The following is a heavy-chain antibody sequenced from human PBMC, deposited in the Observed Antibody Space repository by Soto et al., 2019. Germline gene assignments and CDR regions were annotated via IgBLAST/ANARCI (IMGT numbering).Heavy chain of an antibody. V-gene: IGHV1-69*13. CDR3: ARAHLYGSGRNFYYGMDV. CDR2: IIPIFGTA. CDR1: GGTFSSHA. J-gene: IGHJ6*02. Sequence: SVKVSCKASGGTFSSHAISWVRQAPGRGLEWMGGIIPIFGTANYAQKFQGRVTITADESMSTAYMELSSLRSEDTAVYYCARAHLYGSGRNFYYGMDVWGQGTTVTVSS. D-gene: IGHD3-10*01.